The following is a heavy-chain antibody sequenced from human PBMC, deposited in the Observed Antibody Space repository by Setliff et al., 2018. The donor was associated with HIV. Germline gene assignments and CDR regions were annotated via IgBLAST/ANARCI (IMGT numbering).Heavy chain of an antibody. D-gene: IGHD2-21*01. CDR2: IFSGGSS. CDR3: AREIPSNCGGGFCYPKSYYFDS. J-gene: IGHJ4*02. V-gene: IGHV4-59*02. CDR1: GESVSKHF. Sequence: SETLSLTCSVTGESVSKHFWSWIRQSPGKGLEWIGYIFSGGSSSHSPSLKNRVSISVDTSKNEVFLNLKSVTAEDTAVYYCAREIPSNCGGGFCYPKSYYFDSWGQGSRVTVSS.